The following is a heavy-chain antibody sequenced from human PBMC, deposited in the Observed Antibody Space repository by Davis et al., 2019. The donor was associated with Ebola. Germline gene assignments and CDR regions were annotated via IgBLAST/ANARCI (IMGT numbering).Heavy chain of an antibody. Sequence: SGPTLVKPTQTLTLTCTFSGFSLSTSGMCVSWIRQPPGKALEWLALIDWDDDKYYSTSLKTRLTISKDTSKNQVVLTMTNMDSVDTATYYCAHRLRRYDAPADAFDIWGQGTMVTVSS. V-gene: IGHV2-70*12. D-gene: IGHD5-12*01. CDR2: IDWDDDK. CDR1: GFSLSTSGMC. J-gene: IGHJ3*02. CDR3: AHRLRRYDAPADAFDI.